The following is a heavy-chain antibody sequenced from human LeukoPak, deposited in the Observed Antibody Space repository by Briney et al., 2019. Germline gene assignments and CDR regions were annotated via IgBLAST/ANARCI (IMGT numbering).Heavy chain of an antibody. CDR1: GFTFSSYS. CDR3: ARESYYDILTGSSLFDY. V-gene: IGHV3-48*01. D-gene: IGHD3-9*01. CDR2: ISSSSSTI. Sequence: GGSLRLSCAASGFTFSSYSMNWVRQAPGKGLEWVSYISSSSSTIYYADSVKGRFTISRDNAKNSLYLQMHSLRAEDTAVYYCARESYYDILTGSSLFDYWGQGTLVTVSS. J-gene: IGHJ4*02.